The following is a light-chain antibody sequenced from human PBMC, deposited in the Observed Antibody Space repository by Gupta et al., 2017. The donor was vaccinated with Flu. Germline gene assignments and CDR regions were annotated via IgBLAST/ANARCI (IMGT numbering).Light chain of an antibody. V-gene: IGLV6-57*01. Sequence: NFMLTQLHSVSESPGKTVTISCTRSSDSIASNYVQWYQQRPGTSPTTVIYEDNQRPSGVPDRFSGSIDRSSNSASLTISGLKTEDEADYYCQSYEVFGGGTKLTVL. CDR2: EDN. CDR1: SDSIASNY. CDR3: QSYEV. J-gene: IGLJ2*01.